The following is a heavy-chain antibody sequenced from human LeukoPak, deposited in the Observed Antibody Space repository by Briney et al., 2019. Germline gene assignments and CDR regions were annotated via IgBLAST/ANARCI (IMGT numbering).Heavy chain of an antibody. D-gene: IGHD6-19*01. CDR3: ARVARGCFNY. V-gene: IGHV1-18*01. CDR2: ISAYNGNT. Sequence: VASVTVSCKASGYTFTSYGISWVRQAPGQGLEWMGWISAYNGNTNYTQKLQGRVTMTTDTSTSTAYMELRSLRSDDTAVYYCARVARGCFNYWGQGTLVTVSS. CDR1: GYTFTSYG. J-gene: IGHJ4*02.